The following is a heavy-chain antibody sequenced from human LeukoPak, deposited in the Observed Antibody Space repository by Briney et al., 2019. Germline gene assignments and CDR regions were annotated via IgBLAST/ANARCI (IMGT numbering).Heavy chain of an antibody. CDR2: IWYDGSNK. CDR1: GFTFSSYG. V-gene: IGHV3-33*01. CDR3: ARDPGHCSGGSCSPVANWFDP. Sequence: GGSLRLSCAASGFTFSSYGMHWVRQAPGKGLEWVAVIWYDGSNKYYADSVKGRFTISRDNSKNTLYLQMNSLRAEDTAVYYCARDPGHCSGGSCSPVANWFDPWGQGTLVTVSS. J-gene: IGHJ5*02. D-gene: IGHD2-15*01.